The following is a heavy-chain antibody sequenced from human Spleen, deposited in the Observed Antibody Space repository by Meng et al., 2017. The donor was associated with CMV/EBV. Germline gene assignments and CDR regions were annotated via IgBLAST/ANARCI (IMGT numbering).Heavy chain of an antibody. CDR3: ARVDSNHFDY. V-gene: IGHV4-59*01. Sequence: SETLSLTCTVSGGSISNYYWSWIRQPPGKGLEWIGYIYYRGSTNYNPSLRSRVTISVDTSKNQFSLKLSSVTAADTAVYYCARVDSNHFDYWGQGTLVTVSS. CDR2: IYYRGST. CDR1: GGSISNYY. D-gene: IGHD4-11*01. J-gene: IGHJ4*02.